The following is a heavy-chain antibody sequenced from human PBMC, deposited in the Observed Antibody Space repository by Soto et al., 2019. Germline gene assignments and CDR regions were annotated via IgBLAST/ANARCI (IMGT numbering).Heavy chain of an antibody. CDR2: VYFSGNT. CDR3: GSVRPSGYVLS. J-gene: IGHJ5*02. D-gene: IGHD6-25*01. Sequence: PLDTLSLTCTFSGFSLSSYYWTWIRQSPGKGLEWIGYVYFSGNTNYNPSLKSRVTISIDTSKNQFSLRLASVTAADTAFYYCGSVRPSGYVLSWGQGTLVTVSS. CDR1: GFSLSSYY. V-gene: IGHV4-59*07.